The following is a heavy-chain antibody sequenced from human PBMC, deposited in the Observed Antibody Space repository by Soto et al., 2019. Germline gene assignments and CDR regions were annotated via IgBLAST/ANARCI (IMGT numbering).Heavy chain of an antibody. Sequence: EVQLVESGGGLVQPGGSLRLSCAASGFTFSSYSMNWVRQAPGKGLECVSYISSSSSTIYYADSVKGRFTISRDNAKNSLYLQMNSLRAEDTAVYYCARKSSGWYVDSWGQGTLVTVSS. CDR3: ARKSSGWYVDS. CDR2: ISSSSSTI. D-gene: IGHD6-19*01. CDR1: GFTFSSYS. J-gene: IGHJ4*02. V-gene: IGHV3-48*01.